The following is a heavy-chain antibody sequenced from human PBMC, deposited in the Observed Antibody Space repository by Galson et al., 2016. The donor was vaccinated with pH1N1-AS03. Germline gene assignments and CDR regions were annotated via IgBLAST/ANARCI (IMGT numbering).Heavy chain of an antibody. D-gene: IGHD4-17*01. Sequence: TLTLTCTFSGFSLSTSGVGVGWIRQAPGKALEWLAIIYWNDDIRYSPSLRNRLTITKDTSNSQVVLTMTNMDPVDTATYFCARAYYGDFADWFDPWGQGTLVTVSS. J-gene: IGHJ5*02. V-gene: IGHV2-5*01. CDR1: GFSLSTSGVG. CDR2: IYWNDDI. CDR3: ARAYYGDFADWFDP.